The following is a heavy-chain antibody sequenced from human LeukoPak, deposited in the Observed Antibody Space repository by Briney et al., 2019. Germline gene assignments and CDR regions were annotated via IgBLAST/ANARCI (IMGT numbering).Heavy chain of an antibody. CDR2: INPNSGGT. CDR1: GYTFTGYY. Sequence: ASVKVSCKASGYTFTGYYMHWVRQAPGQGLEWMGWINPNSGGTNYAQKFQGRVTMTRDTSSSTAYMELSRLRSDDTAVYYCARGGGAITGYYMDVWGKGTTVTVSS. CDR3: ARGGGAITGYYMDV. V-gene: IGHV1-2*02. D-gene: IGHD1-20*01. J-gene: IGHJ6*03.